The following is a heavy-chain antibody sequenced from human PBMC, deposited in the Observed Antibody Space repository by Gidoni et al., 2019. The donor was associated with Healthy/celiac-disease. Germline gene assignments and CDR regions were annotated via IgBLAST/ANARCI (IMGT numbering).Heavy chain of an antibody. Sequence: SCAATGLPFSSYAMSWVRQAPGKGLEWVSAISGSGGSTYYAASGQGRFTISRDNSKITLYLQMNSLGAEATAVYYCAKGAEMSTIATGGFDVWGQGTLVTVSS. V-gene: IGHV3-23*01. CDR1: GLPFSSYA. J-gene: IGHJ4*02. CDR2: ISGSGGST. D-gene: IGHD1-1*01. CDR3: AKGAEMSTIATGGFDV.